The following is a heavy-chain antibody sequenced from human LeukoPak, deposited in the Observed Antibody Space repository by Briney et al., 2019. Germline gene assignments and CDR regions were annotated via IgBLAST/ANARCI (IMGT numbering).Heavy chain of an antibody. V-gene: IGHV4-38-2*02. Sequence: PSETLSLTCTVSSYSISSGYYWGWIRQPPGKGLEWIGSIYHSGSTYYNPSLKSRVTISVDTSKNQFSLKLSSVTAADTAVYYCARDLMGIAYRGAFYYWGQGTLVTVSS. J-gene: IGHJ4*02. CDR1: SYSISSGYY. D-gene: IGHD6-13*01. CDR3: ARDLMGIAYRGAFYY. CDR2: IYHSGST.